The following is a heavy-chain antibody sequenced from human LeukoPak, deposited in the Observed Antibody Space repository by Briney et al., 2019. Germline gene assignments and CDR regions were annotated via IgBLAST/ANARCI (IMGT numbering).Heavy chain of an antibody. D-gene: IGHD2-2*01. CDR1: GFTFDDYG. CDR3: AKDPDIVVVPAAIWFDP. Sequence: PGGSLRLSCAASGFTFDDYGMSWVRQAPGKGLEWVSGISGSGGSTYYADSVKGRFTISRDNSKNTLYLQMNSLRAEDTAVYYCAKDPDIVVVPAAIWFDPWGQGTLVTVSS. CDR2: ISGSGGST. V-gene: IGHV3-23*01. J-gene: IGHJ5*02.